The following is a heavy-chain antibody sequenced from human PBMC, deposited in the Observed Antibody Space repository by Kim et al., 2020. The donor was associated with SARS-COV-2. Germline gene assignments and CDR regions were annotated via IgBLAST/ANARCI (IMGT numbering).Heavy chain of an antibody. Sequence: SETLSLTCTVSGGSISSYYWSWIRQPPGKGLEWIGYIYYSGSTNYNPSLKSRVTISVDTSKNQFSLKLSSVTAADTAVYYCARHGTGRAFDYWGQGTLVTVSS. V-gene: IGHV4-59*08. CDR3: ARHGTGRAFDY. D-gene: IGHD6-13*01. CDR1: GGSISSYY. J-gene: IGHJ4*02. CDR2: IYYSGST.